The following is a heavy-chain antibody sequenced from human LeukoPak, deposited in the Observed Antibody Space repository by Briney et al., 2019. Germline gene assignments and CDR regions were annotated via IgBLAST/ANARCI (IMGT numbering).Heavy chain of an antibody. CDR2: IYPGDSDT. V-gene: IGHV5-51*01. CDR1: GYSFLSHW. J-gene: IGHJ4*02. Sequence: GESLKISCKGSGYSFLSHWIGWVRQMPGKGLEWMGIIYPGDSDTRYNPSFQGQVTISADKSISTAYLQWSSLKASDTAMYYCARHASPYSSNYYFDFWGQGALVTVSS. D-gene: IGHD6-13*01. CDR3: ARHASPYSSNYYFDF.